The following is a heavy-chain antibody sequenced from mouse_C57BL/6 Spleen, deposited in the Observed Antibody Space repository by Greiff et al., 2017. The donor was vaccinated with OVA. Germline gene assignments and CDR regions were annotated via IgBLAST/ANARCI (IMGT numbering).Heavy chain of an antibody. D-gene: IGHD1-1*01. V-gene: IGHV2-5*01. CDR3: AKAGSSYGPYAMDY. Sequence: QVQLQQSGPGLVQPSQSLSITCTVSGFSLTSYGVHWVRQSPGKGLEWLGVIWRGGSTDYNAAFMSRLSITKDNSKSQVFFKMNSLQADDTAIYYCAKAGSSYGPYAMDYWGQGTSVTVSS. CDR1: GFSLTSYG. CDR2: IWRGGST. J-gene: IGHJ4*01.